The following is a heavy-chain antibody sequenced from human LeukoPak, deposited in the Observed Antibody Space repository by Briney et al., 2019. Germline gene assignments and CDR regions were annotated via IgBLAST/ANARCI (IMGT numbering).Heavy chain of an antibody. CDR2: INPNSGGT. V-gene: IGHV1-2*02. J-gene: IGHJ4*02. CDR3: ARDSLWQPAYDSSNN. Sequence: VASVKVSCKASGYTFTSYYMHWVRQAPGQGLEWMGWINPNSGGTNYAQKFQGRVTMTRDTSISTAYMELSRLRSDDTAVYYCARDSLWQPAYDSSNNWGQGTLVTVSS. D-gene: IGHD3-22*01. CDR1: GYTFTSYY.